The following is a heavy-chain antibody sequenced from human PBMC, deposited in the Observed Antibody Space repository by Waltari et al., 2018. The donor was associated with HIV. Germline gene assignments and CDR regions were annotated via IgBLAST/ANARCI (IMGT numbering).Heavy chain of an antibody. Sequence: QVQLQQWGARQLKASDTLSLTCAVSGGSFSGYYWTWIRPSPGKGLEWIGEINHSGTTNYSPSLKSRVTISRDTSKNQFALKLTSVTAADTAVYYCAREAGYNSGWYGGYYFDFWGQGALVTVSS. D-gene: IGHD6-19*01. J-gene: IGHJ4*02. CDR1: GGSFSGYY. V-gene: IGHV4-34*02. CDR3: AREAGYNSGWYGGYYFDF. CDR2: INHSGTT.